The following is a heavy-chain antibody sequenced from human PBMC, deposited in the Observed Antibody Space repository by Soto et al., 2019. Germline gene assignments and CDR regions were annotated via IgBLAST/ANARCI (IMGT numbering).Heavy chain of an antibody. J-gene: IGHJ4*02. V-gene: IGHV3-21*01. CDR3: ARGRVVVPAGPPRHLDY. Sequence: GGSLRLSCAASGSTFSSYSMNWVRQAPGKGLEWVSSISSTSSYIYYADSVKGRFTISRDNAKNSLYLQMDGLRAEDAAVYYCARGRVVVPAGPPRHLDYWGQGTLVTVSS. CDR1: GSTFSSYS. CDR2: ISSTSSYI. D-gene: IGHD2-2*01.